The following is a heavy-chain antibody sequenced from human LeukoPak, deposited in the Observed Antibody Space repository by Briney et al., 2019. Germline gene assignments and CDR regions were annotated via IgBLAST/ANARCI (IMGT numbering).Heavy chain of an antibody. CDR2: ISSSSSYI. CDR1: GFTFSSYA. J-gene: IGHJ2*01. D-gene: IGHD1-14*01. Sequence: GGSLRLSCAASGFTFSSYAMSWVRQAPGKGLEWVSSISSSSSYIYYADSVKGRFTISRDNAKNSLYLQMNSLRAEDTAVYYCARDSEGYFDLWGRGTLVTVSS. V-gene: IGHV3-21*01. CDR3: ARDSEGYFDL.